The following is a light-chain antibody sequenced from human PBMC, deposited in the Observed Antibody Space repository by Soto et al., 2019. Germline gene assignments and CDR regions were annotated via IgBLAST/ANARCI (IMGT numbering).Light chain of an antibody. CDR1: QPISSY. J-gene: IGKJ5*01. CDR3: QQLNIYPPIT. CDR2: AAS. Sequence: DIQLTPSPSFLSSSVGDIVTITCRASQPISSYLAWYQQKPGKAPKLLIYAASTLQSGVPSRFSGSRSGTEFTLTISSLQPEDFATYYCQQLNIYPPITFGQGTRLEI. V-gene: IGKV1-9*01.